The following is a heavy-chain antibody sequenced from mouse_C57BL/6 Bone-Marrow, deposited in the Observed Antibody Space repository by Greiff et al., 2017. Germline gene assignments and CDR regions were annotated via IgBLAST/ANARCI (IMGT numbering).Heavy chain of an antibody. Sequence: QVQLQQPGAELVKPGASVKLSCKASGYTFTSYWMHWVKQRPGQGLEWIGMIHPNSGSTNYNEKFKSKATLTVDNSSSTAYMQRSSLTSEDSAVYYCARWPGYYGRGRYWGQGTTLTVSS. J-gene: IGHJ2*01. D-gene: IGHD1-1*01. CDR1: GYTFTSYW. V-gene: IGHV1-64*01. CDR3: ARWPGYYGRGRY. CDR2: IHPNSGST.